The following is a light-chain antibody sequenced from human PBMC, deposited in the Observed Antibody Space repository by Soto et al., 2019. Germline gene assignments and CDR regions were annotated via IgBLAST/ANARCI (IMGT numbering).Light chain of an antibody. CDR3: GTWDTSLSAGV. V-gene: IGLV1-51*01. Sequence: QSALTQPASVSGSPGQSITISCTGTSGDIGSYNRVSWYQQHPGKAPKLIIYDNHNRPSGIPDRFSGSKSGTSATLGITGLQPGDEADYYCGTWDTSLSAGVFGSGTKLTVL. J-gene: IGLJ1*01. CDR1: SGDIGSYNR. CDR2: DNH.